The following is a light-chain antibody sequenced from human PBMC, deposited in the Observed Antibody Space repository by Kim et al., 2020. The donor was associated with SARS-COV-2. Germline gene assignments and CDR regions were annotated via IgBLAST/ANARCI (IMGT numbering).Light chain of an antibody. CDR1: QDIRKN. CDR3: QQYEAYPLT. J-gene: IGKJ4*01. CDR2: SAS. Sequence: ESLGDRVTMSWRASQDIRKNLAWFQQKPGKAPKSLMYSASSLESGVPSKFSGSGSGTDFTLTIYSLQPEDFATYYCQQYEAYPLTFGGGTKVDIK. V-gene: IGKV1-16*02.